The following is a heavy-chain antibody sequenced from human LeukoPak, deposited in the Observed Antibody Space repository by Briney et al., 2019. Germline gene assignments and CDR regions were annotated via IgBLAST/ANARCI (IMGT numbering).Heavy chain of an antibody. D-gene: IGHD4-17*01. CDR2: INSDGSST. Sequence: GGSLRLSCAASGFTFSSYWMHWVRQAPGKGLVWVSRINSDGSSTSYADSVKGRFTISRDNAKNTLYLQMNSLRAEDTAVYYCARGSFYGDHAAYWGQGTLVTVSS. CDR1: GFTFSSYW. CDR3: ARGSFYGDHAAY. J-gene: IGHJ4*02. V-gene: IGHV3-74*01.